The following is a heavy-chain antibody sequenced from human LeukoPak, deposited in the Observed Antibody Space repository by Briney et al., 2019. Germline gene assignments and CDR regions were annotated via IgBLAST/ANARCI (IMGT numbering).Heavy chain of an antibody. J-gene: IGHJ4*02. V-gene: IGHV1-69*13. D-gene: IGHD3-3*01. CDR2: IIPIFGTA. CDR3: VRVSIRGLRFLEQGEGRYYFDY. Sequence: SLKVSCKASGGTFRSYAISWGRQAPGHGLECMGEIIPIFGTANYAHKFQGRVTITADESTSAAYMELSSLGSGDMAVYYCVRVSIRGLRFLEQGEGRYYFDYWGQGTLVTVSS. CDR1: GGTFRSYA.